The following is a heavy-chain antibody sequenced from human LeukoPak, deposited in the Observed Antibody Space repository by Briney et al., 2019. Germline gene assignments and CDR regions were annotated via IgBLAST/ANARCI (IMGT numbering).Heavy chain of an antibody. CDR2: ISGSGSST. Sequence: PGGSLRLSCAASGFTFSSYAVSWVRQAPGKGLEWVSSISGSGSSTYSADSVKGRFTISRDNSKNTLYLQMNSLRAEDTALYYCAKDRSCTNDICHGDFDYWGQGTLVTASS. CDR3: AKDRSCTNDICHGDFDY. V-gene: IGHV3-23*01. CDR1: GFTFSSYA. J-gene: IGHJ4*02. D-gene: IGHD2-8*01.